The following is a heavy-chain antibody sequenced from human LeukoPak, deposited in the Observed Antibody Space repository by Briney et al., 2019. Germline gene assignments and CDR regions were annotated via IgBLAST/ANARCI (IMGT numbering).Heavy chain of an antibody. V-gene: IGHV7-4-1*02. D-gene: IGHD1-7*01. CDR1: GYTFTSYA. J-gene: IGHJ5*02. Sequence: ASVKVSCKASGYTFTSYAMNWVRQAPGRGLEWMGWINTNTGNPTYAQGFTGRFVFSLDTSVSTAYLQISSLKAEDTAVYYCARDADWNYESWFDPWGQGTLVTVSS. CDR3: ARDADWNYESWFDP. CDR2: INTNTGNP.